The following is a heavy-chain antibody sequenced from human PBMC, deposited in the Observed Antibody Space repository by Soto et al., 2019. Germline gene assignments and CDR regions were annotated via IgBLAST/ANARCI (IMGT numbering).Heavy chain of an antibody. CDR1: GGTFSSHG. D-gene: IGHD1-26*01. CDR3: ASERSAEDFDF. CDR2: IIPTFGTP. V-gene: IGHV1-69*06. J-gene: IGHJ4*02. Sequence: QVQLVQSGTVVQRRGSSVKVSCQASGGTFSSHGMAWVRQAPGQGLEWMGGIIPTFGTPTYAPKFQGRVTITADKSTNTAYMELSSLSSEVTAVYYCASERSAEDFDFWGQGTLITVSS.